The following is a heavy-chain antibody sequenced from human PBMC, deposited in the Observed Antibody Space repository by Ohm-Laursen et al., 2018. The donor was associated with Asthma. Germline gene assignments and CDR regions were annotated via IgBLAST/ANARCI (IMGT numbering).Heavy chain of an antibody. CDR2: MHSSGGA. J-gene: IGHJ4*02. Sequence: GTLSLTCAVSGGSVSGYYWSWIRQPPGGGLEWIAYMHSSGGANYNPSLQSRVTLSADTSKNRVSLRLSFVSAADTALYFCARLDWTLSVFDYWGQGALVTVAS. V-gene: IGHV4-59*02. D-gene: IGHD1-1*01. CDR3: ARLDWTLSVFDY. CDR1: GGSVSGYY.